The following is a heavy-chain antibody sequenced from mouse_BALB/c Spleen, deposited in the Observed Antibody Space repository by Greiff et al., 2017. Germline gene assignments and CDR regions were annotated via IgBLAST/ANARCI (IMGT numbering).Heavy chain of an antibody. Sequence: VQLKESGPGLVKPSQSLSLTCTVTGYSITSDYAWNWIRQFPGNKLEWMGYISYSGSTSYNPSLKSRISITRDTSKNQFFLQLNSVTTEDTATYYCASITTVPSWFAYWGQGTLVTVSA. CDR1: GYSITSDYA. V-gene: IGHV3-2*02. D-gene: IGHD1-1*01. CDR2: ISYSGST. J-gene: IGHJ3*01. CDR3: ASITTVPSWFAY.